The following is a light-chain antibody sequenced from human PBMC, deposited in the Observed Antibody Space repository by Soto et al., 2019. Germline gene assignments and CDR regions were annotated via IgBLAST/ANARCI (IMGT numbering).Light chain of an antibody. CDR2: DAS. V-gene: IGKV1-5*01. CDR3: QQYTTNSNS. Sequence: DIQMTQSPPTLSASVGDRVTITCRASQSISTWLAWFQQKPGKAPRLLIFDASSLDSGVPSRFRGSGSGTEFTLTISSLQPDDSASYYCQQYTTNSNSFGQGTKLEIK. CDR1: QSISTW. J-gene: IGKJ2*01.